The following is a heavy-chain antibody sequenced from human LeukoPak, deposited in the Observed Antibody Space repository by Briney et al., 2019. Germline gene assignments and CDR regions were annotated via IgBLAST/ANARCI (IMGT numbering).Heavy chain of an antibody. Sequence: PSETLSLTCTVSGGSISSHYWSWIRQPPGKGLEWIGYIYYSGSTNYNPSLKSRVTISVDTSKNQFSLKLSSVTAADTAVYYCARASPSVATLDYWGQGTLVTVSS. V-gene: IGHV4-59*11. CDR2: IYYSGST. CDR3: ARASPSVATLDY. D-gene: IGHD5-12*01. J-gene: IGHJ4*02. CDR1: GGSISSHY.